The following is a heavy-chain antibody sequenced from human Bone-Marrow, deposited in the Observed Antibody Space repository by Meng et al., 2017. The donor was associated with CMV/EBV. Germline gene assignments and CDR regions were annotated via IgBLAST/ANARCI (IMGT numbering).Heavy chain of an antibody. V-gene: IGHV3-30*02. D-gene: IGHD2-2*01. CDR1: GFTFSSYG. CDR2: IRYDGSNK. Sequence: GESLKISCAASGFTFSSYGMHWVRQAPGKGLEWVAFIRYDGSNKYYADSVKGRFTISRDNSKNTLYLQMNSLRAEDTAVYYCAKLPPKRLLSHFDYWGQGTLVTVSS. CDR3: AKLPPKRLLSHFDY. J-gene: IGHJ4*02.